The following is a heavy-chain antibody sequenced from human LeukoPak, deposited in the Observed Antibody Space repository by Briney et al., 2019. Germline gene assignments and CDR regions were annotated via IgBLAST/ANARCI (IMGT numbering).Heavy chain of an antibody. CDR3: ARITQSQDIVVVPADPTVGWFDP. V-gene: IGHV1-69*13. J-gene: IGHJ5*02. CDR2: IIPIFGTA. Sequence: SVKVSCKASGGTFSSYAISWVRQAPGQGLEWMGGIIPIFGTANYAQKFQGRVTITADESTSTAYMELSSLRSEDTAVYYCARITQSQDIVVVPADPTVGWFDPWGQGTLVTVSS. D-gene: IGHD2-2*01. CDR1: GGTFSSYA.